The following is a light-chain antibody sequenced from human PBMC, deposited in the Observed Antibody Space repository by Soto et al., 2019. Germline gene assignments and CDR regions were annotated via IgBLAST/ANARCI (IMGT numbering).Light chain of an antibody. Sequence: QSVVTQPPSISGAPGQRVTVSCTGSSSNIGAGSDVRWYHQLPGTAPKLLIYGNTNRPSGVPDRFSGSKSGTSASLAIAGLQTEDEGDYYCQTYDSSLSGLYVFGTGTKVTVL. V-gene: IGLV1-40*01. CDR3: QTYDSSLSGLYV. J-gene: IGLJ1*01. CDR1: SSNIGAGSD. CDR2: GNT.